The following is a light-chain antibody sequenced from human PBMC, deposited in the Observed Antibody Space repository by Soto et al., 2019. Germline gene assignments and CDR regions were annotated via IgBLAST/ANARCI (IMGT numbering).Light chain of an antibody. J-gene: IGKJ1*01. CDR3: QQYGSSSRK. V-gene: IGKV3-20*01. CDR2: DAS. Sequence: DIVLTQSAASLCLSPGEGGTLXCRASQSISSDLDWYQHKPRKAPRLLIYDASNRAPGIPAGFSGSGSGTDFTFTISRLEPEDFGVYYSQQYGSSSRKFGQGTKVDI. CDR1: QSISSD.